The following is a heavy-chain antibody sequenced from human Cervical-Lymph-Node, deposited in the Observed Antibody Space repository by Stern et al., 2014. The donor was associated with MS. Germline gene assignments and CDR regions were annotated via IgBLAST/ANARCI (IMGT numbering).Heavy chain of an antibody. CDR1: GFTFTSSA. V-gene: IGHV1-58*01. J-gene: IGHJ4*02. D-gene: IGHD1-26*01. CDR3: AATGSGSYWDFDY. Sequence: QLVESGPEVKKPGTSVKVSCKASGFTFTSSAVQWVRQARGQRLEWIGWIVDGSGNTNYAQKFQERVTITRDMSTSTAYMELSSLRSEDTAVYYCAATGSGSYWDFDYWGQGTLVTVSS. CDR2: IVDGSGNT.